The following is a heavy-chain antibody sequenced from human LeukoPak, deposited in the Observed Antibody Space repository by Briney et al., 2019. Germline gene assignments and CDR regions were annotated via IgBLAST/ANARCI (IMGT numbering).Heavy chain of an antibody. V-gene: IGHV5-51*01. CDR1: GYSFTSYW. J-gene: IGHJ4*02. CDR3: AWAIDRYYFDY. D-gene: IGHD3-22*01. CDR2: IYPGDSDT. Sequence: GESLKISCKASGYSFTSYWIAWVRQMPGKGLEWMGIIYPGDSDTRYSPSFQGQVTISADKSISTAYLQWSSLKASDTAMYYCAWAIDRYYFDYWGQGTLVTVSS.